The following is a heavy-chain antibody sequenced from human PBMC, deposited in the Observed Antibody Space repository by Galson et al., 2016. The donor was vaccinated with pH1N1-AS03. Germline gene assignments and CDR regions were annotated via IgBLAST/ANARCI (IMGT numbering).Heavy chain of an antibody. CDR1: GYTFTSFG. CDR2: ISTYNGNT. D-gene: IGHD4-23*01. J-gene: IGHJ4*02. CDR3: ARDLRAVADPY. V-gene: IGHV1-18*01. Sequence: SVKVSCKASGYTFTSFGISWVRQAPGQGLEWMGWISTYNGNTNYAQKLQGRVTMTTDTSTSTAYMELRGLRVEDTAVYFCARDLRAVADPYWGQGTLVTVSS.